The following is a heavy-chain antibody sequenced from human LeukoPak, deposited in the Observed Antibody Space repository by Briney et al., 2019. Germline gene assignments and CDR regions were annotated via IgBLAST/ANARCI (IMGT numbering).Heavy chain of an antibody. CDR2: ISVSGTTT. Sequence: GGSLRLSCVASEFTFSNYGMNWVRQAPGKGLEWVSGISVSGTTTYYVDSVKGRFTISRDNSKNTLYLQMNSLRAEDTGVYYCAKRTRSGSSYGPGYYNGMDVWGQGTKVTVSS. CDR1: EFTFSNYG. J-gene: IGHJ6*02. CDR3: AKRTRSGSSYGPGYYNGMDV. D-gene: IGHD3-10*01. V-gene: IGHV3-23*01.